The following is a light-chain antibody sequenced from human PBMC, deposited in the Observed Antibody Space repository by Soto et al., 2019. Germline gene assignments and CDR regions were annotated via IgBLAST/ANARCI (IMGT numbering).Light chain of an antibody. Sequence: DIQLTQSPSFLSASVGDRVTITCRASQGVSSYLAWYQQKPGTAPKLLIYAASTLHSGVPSRFSGSGSGTEFTLTISSLQPEDFATYYCQQLNTSPLTFGGGTKVEIK. CDR2: AAS. CDR1: QGVSSY. J-gene: IGKJ4*01. V-gene: IGKV1-9*01. CDR3: QQLNTSPLT.